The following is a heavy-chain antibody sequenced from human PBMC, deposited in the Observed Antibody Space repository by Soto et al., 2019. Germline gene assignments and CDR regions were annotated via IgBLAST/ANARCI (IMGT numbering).Heavy chain of an antibody. CDR3: ARSDTAMEIFDY. D-gene: IGHD5-18*01. V-gene: IGHV1-69*02. CDR1: GGTFSSYT. CDR2: IIPILGIA. J-gene: IGHJ4*02. Sequence: ASVKVSCKASGGTFSSYTISWVRQAPGQGLEWMGRIIPILGIANYAQKFQGRVTITADKSISTAYLQWSSLKASDTAMYYCARSDTAMEIFDYWGQGTLVTVSS.